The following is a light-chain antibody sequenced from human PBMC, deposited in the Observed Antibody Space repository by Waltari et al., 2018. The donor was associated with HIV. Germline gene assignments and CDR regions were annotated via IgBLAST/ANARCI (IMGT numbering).Light chain of an antibody. V-gene: IGLV2-23*02. Sequence: QSALTQPASVSGSPGQSITISCTGTSSDVGSHNLVPWYQVHPGKSPKLVIFEVIKRPSGVSNRFSGSKSGNTASLTISGLRSEDEADYYCAVWYDRLSGWVFGGGTKLTVL. CDR3: AVWYDRLSGWV. J-gene: IGLJ3*02. CDR2: EVI. CDR1: SSDVGSHNL.